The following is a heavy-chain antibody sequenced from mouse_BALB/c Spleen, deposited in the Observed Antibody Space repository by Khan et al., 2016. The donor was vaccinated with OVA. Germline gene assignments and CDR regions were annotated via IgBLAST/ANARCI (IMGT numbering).Heavy chain of an antibody. Sequence: QVQLKQSGPGLVQPSQSLSITCTVSGFSLTTYGVHWVRQSPGKGLEWLGVIWSGGSTGYNAAFISRLSISKDNSKSQVFFKMNSLQADDTAMYYCARNSYMYDFTYWGQGTLVTVSA. CDR1: GFSLTTYG. D-gene: IGHD2-14*01. CDR3: ARNSYMYDFTY. J-gene: IGHJ3*01. V-gene: IGHV2-2*01. CDR2: IWSGGST.